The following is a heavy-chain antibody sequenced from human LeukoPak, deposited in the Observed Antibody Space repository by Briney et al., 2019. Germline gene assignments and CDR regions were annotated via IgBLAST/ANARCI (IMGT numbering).Heavy chain of an antibody. D-gene: IGHD1-26*01. CDR3: ARKWIVGATFGFDP. CDR2: ISAYNGNT. J-gene: IGHJ5*02. V-gene: IGHV1-18*01. Sequence: GASVTVSCKASGYTFTIYGISWVRQAPGQGLEWMGWISAYNGNTNYAQKLQGRVTMTTDTSTSTAYMELRSLRSDDTAVYYCARKWIVGATFGFDPWGQGTLVTVSS. CDR1: GYTFTIYG.